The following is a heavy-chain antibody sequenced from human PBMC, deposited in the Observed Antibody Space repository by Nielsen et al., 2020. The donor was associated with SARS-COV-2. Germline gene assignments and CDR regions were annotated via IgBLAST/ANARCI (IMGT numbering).Heavy chain of an antibody. CDR1: GYTFTGYY. CDR3: ARDSIFTPAVTTVYWYFDL. J-gene: IGHJ2*01. CDR2: LNPNSGGT. D-gene: IGHD4-17*01. V-gene: IGHV1-2*02. Sequence: ASVTVSCKASGYTFTGYYMHWVRQAPGQGLKWMGWLNPNSGGTNYAQKFQGRVTMTRDTSTSTVYMELSSLRSEDTAVYYCARDSIFTPAVTTVYWYFDLWGRGTLVTVSS.